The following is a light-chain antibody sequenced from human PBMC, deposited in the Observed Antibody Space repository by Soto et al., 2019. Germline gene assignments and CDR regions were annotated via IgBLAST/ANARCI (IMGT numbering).Light chain of an antibody. V-gene: IGKV1-12*01. J-gene: IGKJ1*01. CDR2: SVS. CDR3: QQANSLPPT. Sequence: IQMTQSPSSVSASVGDTITITCRASQDVRGWLAWYQQKPGKAPNLLIHSVSSLHSGVPPRFSGSVFGTDFTLTISSLQPDDFATYYCQQANSLPPTFGQGTKVEV. CDR1: QDVRGW.